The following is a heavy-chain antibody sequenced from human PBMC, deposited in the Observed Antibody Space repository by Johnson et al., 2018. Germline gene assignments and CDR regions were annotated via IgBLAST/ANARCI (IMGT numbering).Heavy chain of an antibody. D-gene: IGHD2-2*01. CDR2: IIPIFGTA. J-gene: IGHJ6*02. CDR1: GGTFSSYA. CDR3: ARGGKEDIVVVPAAEYYYYYGMDV. V-gene: IGHV1-69*12. Sequence: QVRLGQSGAEVKKPGSSVKVSCKAAGGTFSSYAISWVRQAPGQGLEWMGGIIPIFGTANYAQKFQGRVTITADEYTSTAYMELSSLRSEDTAVYYCARGGKEDIVVVPAAEYYYYYGMDVWGQGTTVTVSS.